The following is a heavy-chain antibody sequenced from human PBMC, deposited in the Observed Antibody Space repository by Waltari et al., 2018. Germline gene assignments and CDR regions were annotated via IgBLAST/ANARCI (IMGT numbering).Heavy chain of an antibody. CDR3: ATQTGSDDY. CDR1: GGSISSSSYY. D-gene: IGHD3-9*01. CDR2: IYYSGST. Sequence: QLQLQESGPGLVKPSETLSLTCTVSGGSISSSSYYWGWIRQPPGKGLEWIGSIYYSGSTYYNPSLESRVTISVDTSKNQFSLKLSSETAADTAVYYCATQTGSDDYWGQGTLVTVSS. J-gene: IGHJ4*02. V-gene: IGHV4-39*01.